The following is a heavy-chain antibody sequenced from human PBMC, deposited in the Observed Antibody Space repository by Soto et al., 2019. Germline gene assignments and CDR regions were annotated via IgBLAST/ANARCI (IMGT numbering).Heavy chain of an antibody. J-gene: IGHJ6*04. CDR1: GFPFSSYS. D-gene: IGHD4-4*01. V-gene: IGHV3-21*01. Sequence: GGSLRLSCAASGFPFSSYSMNWVLQAPGKGLEWVSSISSSSSYIYYADSVKGRFTISRDNAKNSLYLQMNSLRAEDTAVYYCARDLTTQFTESCGKGTMVIVYS. CDR2: ISSSSSYI. CDR3: ARDLTTQFTES.